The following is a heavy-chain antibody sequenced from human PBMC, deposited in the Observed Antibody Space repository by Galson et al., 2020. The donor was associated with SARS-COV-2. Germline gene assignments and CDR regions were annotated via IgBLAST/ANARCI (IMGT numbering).Heavy chain of an antibody. CDR1: GGSISSGGYS. D-gene: IGHD4-17*01. CDR2: IYPTGTT. J-gene: IGHJ4*02. CDR3: ARGVYGGPGDF. V-gene: IGHV4-30-2*01. Sequence: SETLSLTCAVSGGSISSGGYSWSWIRQPPGKALEWIGYIYPTGTTSYNPSLKSRATISIDKSKNQFSLRLSSVTAADTAVYYCARGVYGGPGDFWGQGTLVTVSS.